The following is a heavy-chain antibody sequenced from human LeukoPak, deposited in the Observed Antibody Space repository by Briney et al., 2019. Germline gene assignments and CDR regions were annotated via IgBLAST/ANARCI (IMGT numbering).Heavy chain of an antibody. CDR1: GFTFFSYA. D-gene: IGHD3-10*02. CDR2: ISSSGSTI. CDR3: AELGITMIGGV. V-gene: IGHV3-48*03. Sequence: PGGSLRLSCAASGFTFFSYAMHWVRQAPGKGLEWVSYISSSGSTIYYADSVKGRFTISRDNAKNSLYLQMNSLRAEDTAVYYCAELGITMIGGVWGKGTTVTVSS. J-gene: IGHJ6*04.